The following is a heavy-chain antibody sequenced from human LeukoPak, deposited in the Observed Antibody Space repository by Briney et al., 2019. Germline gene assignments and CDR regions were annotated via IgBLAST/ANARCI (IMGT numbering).Heavy chain of an antibody. D-gene: IGHD3-22*01. CDR1: GFTFSSYE. Sequence: GGSLRLSCAASGFTFSSYEMNWVRQAPGKGLEWVSYISSSGSTIYYADSVKGRFTISRDNSKNTLYLQMNSLRAEDTAVYYCAKEGRFYYDSSGYYPYYFDYWGQGTLVTVSS. V-gene: IGHV3-48*03. J-gene: IGHJ4*02. CDR3: AKEGRFYYDSSGYYPYYFDY. CDR2: ISSSGSTI.